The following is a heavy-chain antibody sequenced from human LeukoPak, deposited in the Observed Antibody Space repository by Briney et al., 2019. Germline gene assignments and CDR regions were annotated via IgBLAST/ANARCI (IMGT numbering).Heavy chain of an antibody. J-gene: IGHJ4*02. CDR2: ISSSGSTI. Sequence: GGSLRLSCAASGFTFSDYYMSWIRQAPGKGLQWLSYISSSGSTIYYADSVKGRFTISRDNAKNSLYLQMNSLRAEDTAVYYCASNIVVVTAIRFAVDYWGQGTLVTVSS. D-gene: IGHD2-21*02. V-gene: IGHV3-11*04. CDR1: GFTFSDYY. CDR3: ASNIVVVTAIRFAVDY.